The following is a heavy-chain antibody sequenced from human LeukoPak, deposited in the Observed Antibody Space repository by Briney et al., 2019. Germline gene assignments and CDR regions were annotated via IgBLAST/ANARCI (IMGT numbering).Heavy chain of an antibody. CDR3: ARDGGYYYCGMDV. Sequence: GGSLRLSCAASGFTVSSSYISWVRQAPGKGLEWVSAIYSGGTTYYADSVKGRFTISRDNSKNTLYLQMNSLRAEDTAVYYCARDGGYYYCGMDVWGQGTTVTVSS. D-gene: IGHD3-16*01. V-gene: IGHV3-53*05. CDR1: GFTVSSSY. CDR2: IYSGGTT. J-gene: IGHJ6*02.